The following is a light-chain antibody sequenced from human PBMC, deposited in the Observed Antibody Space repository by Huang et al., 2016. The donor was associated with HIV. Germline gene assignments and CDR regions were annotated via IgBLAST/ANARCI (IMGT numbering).Light chain of an antibody. CDR1: QSVSSN. CDR3: QQYNNWPPMYT. V-gene: IGKV3-15*01. Sequence: EIVMTQSPATLSVSPGERATLSCRASQSVSSNLAWYQQKPGQAPSPLIYCASTRATGIPARFSALGSGTEFTLTISSLQSEDFAVYYCQQYNNWPPMYTFGQGTNLEIK. CDR2: CAS. J-gene: IGKJ2*01.